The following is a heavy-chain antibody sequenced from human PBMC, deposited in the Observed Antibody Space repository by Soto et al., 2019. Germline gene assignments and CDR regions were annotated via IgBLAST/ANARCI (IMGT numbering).Heavy chain of an antibody. Sequence: GGSLRLSCAASGFTFSNAWMSWVRQAPGKGLEWVGRIKSKTDGGTTDYAAPVKGRFTISRDDSKNTLYLQMNSLKTEDTAVYYCTTIGRTELTDLVFDYWGQGTLVTVSS. CDR2: IKSKTDGGTT. D-gene: IGHD1-7*01. CDR1: GFTFSNAW. V-gene: IGHV3-15*01. CDR3: TTIGRTELTDLVFDY. J-gene: IGHJ4*02.